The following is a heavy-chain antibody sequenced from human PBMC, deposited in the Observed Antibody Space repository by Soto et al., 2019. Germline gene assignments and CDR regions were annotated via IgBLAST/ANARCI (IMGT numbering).Heavy chain of an antibody. V-gene: IGHV3-23*01. D-gene: IGHD5-18*01. J-gene: IGHJ5*02. CDR2: ISGSGGST. CDR3: AKALRIQLWFWFDP. CDR1: GFTFSSHA. Sequence: PGGSLRLSCAASGFTFSSHAMSWVRQAPGKGLEWVSAISGSGGSTYYADSVKGRFTISRDNSKNTLYLQMNSLRAEDTAVYYCAKALRIQLWFWFDPWGQGTLVTVSS.